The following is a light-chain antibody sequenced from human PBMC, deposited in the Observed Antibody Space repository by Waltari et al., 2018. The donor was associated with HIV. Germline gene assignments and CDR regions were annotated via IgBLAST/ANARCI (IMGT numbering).Light chain of an antibody. CDR1: RSDVGAYHL. V-gene: IGLV2-23*02. Sequence: QSALTQPASVSGSPGQSITISCTATRSDVGAYHLVSWYQQHAGKAPKLMIFEVTQRPSGVSDRFSGSRSGNTASLTISGLQADDEGDYYCCSYTGTGVVFGGGTKLTVL. CDR2: EVT. CDR3: CSYTGTGVV. J-gene: IGLJ2*01.